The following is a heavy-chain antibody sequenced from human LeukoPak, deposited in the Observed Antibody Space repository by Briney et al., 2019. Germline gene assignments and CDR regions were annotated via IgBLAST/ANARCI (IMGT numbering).Heavy chain of an antibody. J-gene: IGHJ4*02. V-gene: IGHV3-13*01. CDR1: GFTFSSYD. CDR2: IGTAGDT. Sequence: GGSLRLSCAASGFTFSSYDMHWVRQTTGKGLEWVSAIGTAGDTYYPGSVKGRFTISRENAKNSLYLQMNSLRAGDTAVYYCARGQGTMIVVAIGTKPKSFDYWGQGTLVTVSS. D-gene: IGHD3-22*01. CDR3: ARGQGTMIVVAIGTKPKSFDY.